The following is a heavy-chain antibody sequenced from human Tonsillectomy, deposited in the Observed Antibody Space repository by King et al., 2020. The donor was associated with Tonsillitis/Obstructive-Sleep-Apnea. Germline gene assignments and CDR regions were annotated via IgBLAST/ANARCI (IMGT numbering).Heavy chain of an antibody. D-gene: IGHD2-2*01. CDR2: IIPVIDIA. J-gene: IGHJ2*01. CDR1: GDTFNSYA. Sequence: VQLVQSGAEVKKPGSSVKVSCKTSGDTFNSYAINWVRQAPGQGLEWMGRIIPVIDIANYAQRFQGRVTITADKSTSTAHMELSSLRSEDTAVYYCAAGVVLAADTESCYFDLWGRGTLVTVSS. CDR3: AAGVVLAADTESCYFDL. V-gene: IGHV1-69*09.